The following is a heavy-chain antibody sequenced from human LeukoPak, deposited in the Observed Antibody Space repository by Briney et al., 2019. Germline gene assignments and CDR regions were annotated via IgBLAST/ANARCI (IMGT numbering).Heavy chain of an antibody. CDR3: AKDRWRGRYYYYYGMDV. CDR2: ISGRDDNT. J-gene: IGHJ6*02. CDR1: GFTLSSYA. D-gene: IGHD4-23*01. V-gene: IGHV3-23*01. Sequence: GGSLRLFYVASGFTLSSYAMSSVRQAPGKGLEWVSGISGRDDNTYYADSVKGRFTISIDNSKNIPHVPINSLRAEDTAVDYCAKDRWRGRYYYYYGMDVWGQGTTVTVSS.